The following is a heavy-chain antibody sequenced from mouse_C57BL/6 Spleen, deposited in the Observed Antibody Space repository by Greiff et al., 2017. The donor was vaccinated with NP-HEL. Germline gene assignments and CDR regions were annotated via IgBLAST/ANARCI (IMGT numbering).Heavy chain of an antibody. Sequence: VQLQESGAELARPGASVKLSCTASGYTFTSYGISWVKQRTGQGLEWIGEIYPRSGNTYYNEKFKGKATLTADKSSSTAYMELRSLTSEDSAVYFCARPSSGHAFAYWGQGTLVTVSA. CDR3: ARPSSGHAFAY. CDR1: GYTFTSYG. V-gene: IGHV1-81*01. J-gene: IGHJ3*01. CDR2: IYPRSGNT. D-gene: IGHD3-2*02.